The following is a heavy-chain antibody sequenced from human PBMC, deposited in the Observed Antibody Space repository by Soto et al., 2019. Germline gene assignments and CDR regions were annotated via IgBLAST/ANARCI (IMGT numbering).Heavy chain of an antibody. D-gene: IGHD4-17*01. CDR2: INPSAGST. CDR3: ARGPRARDYGNYASWFDT. Sequence: VASVKVSCKASGYTFTSYYMHWLRQAPGQGLEWMGIINPSAGSTRYAQEFQGRVTMSRDTSTTTVYMELSSLRSDDTAVYYCARGPRARDYGNYASWFDTWGQGTQVTVSS. CDR1: GYTFTSYY. V-gene: IGHV1-46*01. J-gene: IGHJ5*02.